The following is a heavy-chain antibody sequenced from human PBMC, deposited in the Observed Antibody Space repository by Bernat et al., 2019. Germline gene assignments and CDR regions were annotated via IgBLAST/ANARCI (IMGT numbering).Heavy chain of an antibody. V-gene: IGHV3-66*01. J-gene: IGHJ6*02. CDR1: GFTFSSYA. CDR2: IYSGGST. Sequence: VQLVESGGGVVQPGRSLRLSCAASGFTFSSYAMHWVRQAPGKGLEWVAVIYSGGSTYYADSVKGRFTISRDNSKNTLYLQMNSLRAEDTAVYYCARAVYYYYGMDVWGQGTTVTVSS. CDR3: ARAVYYYYGMDV.